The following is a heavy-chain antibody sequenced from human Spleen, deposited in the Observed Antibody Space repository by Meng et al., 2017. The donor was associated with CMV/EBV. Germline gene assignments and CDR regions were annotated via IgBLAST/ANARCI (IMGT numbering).Heavy chain of an antibody. Sequence: LRLSCTVSGGSINSSAYYWSWIRQHPGKALEWIGYIYYSGSTYYNPSLKSRLTMSVDTSKNQFSLRLRSVTAADTAMYYCARGGSVVTIGGFDYWGQGTLVTVSS. J-gene: IGHJ4*02. CDR1: GGSINSSAYY. V-gene: IGHV4-31*03. CDR3: ARGGSVVTIGGFDY. D-gene: IGHD3-16*01. CDR2: IYYSGST.